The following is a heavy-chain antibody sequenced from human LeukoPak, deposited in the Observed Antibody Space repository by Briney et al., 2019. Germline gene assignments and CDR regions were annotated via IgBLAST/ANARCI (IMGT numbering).Heavy chain of an antibody. V-gene: IGHV1-69*13. D-gene: IGHD6-19*01. Sequence: SVKVSCKASGGTFSSYAISWVRQAPGQGLEWMGGIIPIFGTANYAQKFQGRVTITADESTSTAYMELSSLRSEDAAVYYCARAGSGWYNYYYYMDVWGKGTTVTISS. CDR3: ARAGSGWYNYYYYMDV. CDR1: GGTFSSYA. CDR2: IIPIFGTA. J-gene: IGHJ6*03.